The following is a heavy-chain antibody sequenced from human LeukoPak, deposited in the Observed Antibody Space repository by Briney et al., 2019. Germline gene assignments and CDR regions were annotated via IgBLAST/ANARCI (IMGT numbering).Heavy chain of an antibody. CDR1: GGSLNGHY. J-gene: IGHJ3*02. V-gene: IGHV4-34*01. Sequence: SETLSLTCAVYGGSLNGHYWSWIRQPPGKGLEWIGEGDNSGGTKFNPSLKSRVTISVDTSKNQFSLKLSSVTAADTAVYYCARAMYYYDSSGYICAFDIWGQGTMVTVSS. CDR3: ARAMYYYDSSGYICAFDI. D-gene: IGHD3-22*01. CDR2: GDNSGGT.